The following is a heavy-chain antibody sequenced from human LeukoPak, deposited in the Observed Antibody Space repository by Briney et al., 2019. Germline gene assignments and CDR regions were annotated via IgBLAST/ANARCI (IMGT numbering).Heavy chain of an antibody. CDR3: TRSPSLGGNYWGFDC. CDR1: GFTFSTYW. V-gene: IGHV3-74*01. CDR2: LSPDGSSS. Sequence: GGSLRLSCAASGFTFSTYWMHWVRQAPGEGLVRVSRLSPDGSSSVYADSVKGRFTVSRDNAKNTLYLQMNSLRAEDTAVYYCTRSPSLGGNYWGFDCWGQGTLVTVSS. D-gene: IGHD1-26*01. J-gene: IGHJ4*02.